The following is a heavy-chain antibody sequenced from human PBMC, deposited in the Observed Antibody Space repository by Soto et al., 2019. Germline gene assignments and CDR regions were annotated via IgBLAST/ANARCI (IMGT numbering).Heavy chain of an antibody. Sequence: PGGSLRLSCAASGFTFSAYAMSWARQAPGKGLEWVSTISGDGSGTHYADSVRGRFTISRDNSKSTVYLQMESLRVEDTAIYYCDGSDFWGQGTRVTVSS. CDR2: ISGDGSGT. CDR1: GFTFSAYA. J-gene: IGHJ4*02. CDR3: DGSDF. V-gene: IGHV3-23*01. D-gene: IGHD1-26*01.